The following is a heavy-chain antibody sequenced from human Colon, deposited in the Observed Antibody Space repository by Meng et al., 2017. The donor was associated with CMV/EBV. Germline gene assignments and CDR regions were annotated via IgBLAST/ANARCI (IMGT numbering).Heavy chain of an antibody. J-gene: IGHJ4*02. CDR1: GFTVSSNY. CDR3: ARGIVGATGSYYFDY. D-gene: IGHD1-26*01. CDR2: IYSGGST. V-gene: IGHV3-66*02. Sequence: GGSLRLSCAASGFTVSSNYMSWVRQAPGKGLEWVSVIYSGGSTYYADSVKGRFTISRDNSKNTLYLQMNSLRAEDKAVYYCARGIVGATGSYYFDYWGQGTLVTVSS.